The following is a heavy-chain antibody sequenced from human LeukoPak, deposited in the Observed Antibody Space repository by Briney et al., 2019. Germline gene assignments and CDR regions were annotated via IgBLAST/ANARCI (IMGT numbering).Heavy chain of an antibody. CDR3: AKSYSSSWSPFDP. D-gene: IGHD6-13*01. V-gene: IGHV3-23*01. CDR2: ISGSGGST. J-gene: IGHJ5*02. Sequence: PGGSLRLSCAASGFTFSNYAMSWVRQAPGKGLEWVSGISGSGGSTYYADSVKGRFTISRDNSKNTLFLQMNSLRAEDTAVYYCAKSYSSSWSPFDPWGQGTLVTVPS. CDR1: GFTFSNYA.